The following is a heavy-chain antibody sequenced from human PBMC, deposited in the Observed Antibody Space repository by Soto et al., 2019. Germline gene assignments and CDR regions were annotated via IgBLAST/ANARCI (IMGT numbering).Heavy chain of an antibody. CDR2: ISGSGGST. V-gene: IGHV3-23*01. J-gene: IGHJ5*02. D-gene: IGHD6-13*01. CDR3: AKGQIAATGQNRFDT. CDR1: GFTFSSYA. Sequence: GGSLSLSCAASGFTFSSYAMSWVRQAPGKGLEWVSAISGSGGSTDYADSVKGRFTISRDNSKNTLDLQMNSLRDYDTAVYYCAKGQIAATGQNRFDTWGQGARVTVSS.